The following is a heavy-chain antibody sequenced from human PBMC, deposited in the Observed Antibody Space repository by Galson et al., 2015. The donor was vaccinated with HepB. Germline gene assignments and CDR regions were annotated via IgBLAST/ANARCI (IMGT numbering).Heavy chain of an antibody. CDR2: IDWDDDK. D-gene: IGHD6-19*01. CDR1: GFSLSTSGMR. V-gene: IGHV2-70*04. CDR3: ARMAVAENRFDY. J-gene: IGHJ4*02. Sequence: PALVKPTQTLTLTCTFSGFSLSTSGMRVSWIRQPPGKALEWLARIDWDDDKFYSTSLKTRLTISKDTSKNQVVLTMTNMDPVDTATYYCARMAVAENRFDYWGQGTLVTVSS.